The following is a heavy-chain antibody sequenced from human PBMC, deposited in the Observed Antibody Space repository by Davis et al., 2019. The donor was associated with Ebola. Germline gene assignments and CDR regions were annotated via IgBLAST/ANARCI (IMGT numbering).Heavy chain of an antibody. Sequence: GESLKISCAASGVTLSDYNMNWVRQAPGKGLEWVSVIYSGGSTYYADSVKGRFTISRHNSKNTLYLQMNSLRAEDTAVYYCARASHYYYGMDVWGQGTTVTVSS. V-gene: IGHV3-53*04. J-gene: IGHJ6*02. CDR2: IYSGGST. CDR3: ARASHYYYGMDV. CDR1: GVTLSDYN.